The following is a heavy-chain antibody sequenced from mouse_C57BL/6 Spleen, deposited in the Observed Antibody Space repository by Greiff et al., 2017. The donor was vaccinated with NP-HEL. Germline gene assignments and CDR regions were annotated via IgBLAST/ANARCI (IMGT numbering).Heavy chain of an antibody. J-gene: IGHJ1*03. Sequence: QVQLKQPGAELVKPGASVKLSCKASGYTFTSYWMHWVKQRPGRGLEWIGRIDPNSGGTKYNEKFKSKATLTVDKPSSTAYMQRSSLTSEDSAVYFWARSEAYYCGSSYGWYFDVWGTGTTVTVSS. CDR3: ARSEAYYCGSSYGWYFDV. D-gene: IGHD1-1*01. V-gene: IGHV1-72*01. CDR2: IDPNSGGT. CDR1: GYTFTSYW.